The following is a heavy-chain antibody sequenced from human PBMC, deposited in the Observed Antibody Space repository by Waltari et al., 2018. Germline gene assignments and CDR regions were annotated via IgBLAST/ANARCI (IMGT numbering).Heavy chain of an antibody. Sequence: EVQLLESGGGLVQPGGSLRLSCAASGFSFSSYAMSWVRQAPGKGMQWVSGIRVSGVGTYYAESVKGRFTISRDNSKNTLYLQMNSLRAEDTAVYYCAKDLTTVTSYYFDYWGQGTLVTVSS. J-gene: IGHJ4*02. CDR1: GFSFSSYA. V-gene: IGHV3-23*01. CDR3: AKDLTTVTSYYFDY. D-gene: IGHD4-17*01. CDR2: IRVSGVGT.